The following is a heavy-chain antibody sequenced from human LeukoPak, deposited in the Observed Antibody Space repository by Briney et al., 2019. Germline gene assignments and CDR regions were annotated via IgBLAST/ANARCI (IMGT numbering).Heavy chain of an antibody. Sequence: TGRSLRLSCAASGFNFSTYGMHWVRQAPGKGLEWVAVISYDGINKYYADSVKGRFTISRDNYKNMLYLQMSSLRAEDTAVYYCAKDHVTSSSWFPDYWGQGTLVTVSS. V-gene: IGHV3-30*18. CDR3: AKDHVTSSSWFPDY. CDR2: ISYDGINK. D-gene: IGHD6-13*01. CDR1: GFNFSTYG. J-gene: IGHJ4*02.